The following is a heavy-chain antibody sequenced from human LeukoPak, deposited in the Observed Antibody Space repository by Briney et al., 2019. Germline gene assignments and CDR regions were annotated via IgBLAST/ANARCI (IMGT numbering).Heavy chain of an antibody. J-gene: IGHJ3*02. CDR2: ISSSSSYI. D-gene: IGHD1-26*01. CDR1: GFTFSSYS. CDR3: ARVRWELDYDAFDI. Sequence: GGSLRLSCAASGFTFSSYSMNWVRQAPGKGLEWVSSISSSSSYIYCADSVKGRFTISRDNAKNSLYLQMNSLRAEDTAVYYCARVRWELDYDAFDIWGQGTMVTVSS. V-gene: IGHV3-21*01.